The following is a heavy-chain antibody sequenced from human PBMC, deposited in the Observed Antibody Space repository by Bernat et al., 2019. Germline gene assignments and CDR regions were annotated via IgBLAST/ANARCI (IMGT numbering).Heavy chain of an antibody. D-gene: IGHD6-13*01. V-gene: IGHV3-48*01. CDR3: ARGCSSAAGTVGGTYYFDY. CDR1: GFTFSSYS. CDR2: ISSSSSTI. Sequence: EVQLVESGGGLVQPGGSLRLSCAASGFTFSSYSMNWVRQAPGKGLEWVSYISSSSSTIYYAESVKGRLTISRDNAKNSLNLQMNSLRAEDTAVYYCARGCSSAAGTVGGTYYFDYWGQGTLVTVSS. J-gene: IGHJ4*02.